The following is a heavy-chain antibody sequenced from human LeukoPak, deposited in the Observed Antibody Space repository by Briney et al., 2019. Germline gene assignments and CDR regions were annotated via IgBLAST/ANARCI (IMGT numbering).Heavy chain of an antibody. D-gene: IGHD2-8*01. CDR2: IYHSGST. Sequence: PSETLSLTCTVSGYSISSGYYWGWIRQPPGKGLEWIGSIYHSGSTYYNPSLKSRVTISVDTSKNQFSLKLSSVTAADTAVYYCARGFGYATRWGQGTLVTVSS. J-gene: IGHJ4*02. V-gene: IGHV4-38-2*02. CDR3: ARGFGYATR. CDR1: GYSISSGYY.